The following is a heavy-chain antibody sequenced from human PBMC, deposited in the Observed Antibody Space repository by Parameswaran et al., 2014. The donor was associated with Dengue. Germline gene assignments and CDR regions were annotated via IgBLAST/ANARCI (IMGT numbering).Heavy chain of an antibody. CDR3: ARTVRGYYDFRIFDI. CDR2: INTNTGNP. D-gene: IGHD3-22*01. J-gene: IGHJ3*02. Sequence: WVRQAPGQGLEWMGWINTNTGNPTYAQGFTERFVFSLGTSVSTAYLQISSLKPEDTAVYYCARTVRGYYDFRIFDIWGLRDHGHRLL. V-gene: IGHV7-4-1*02.